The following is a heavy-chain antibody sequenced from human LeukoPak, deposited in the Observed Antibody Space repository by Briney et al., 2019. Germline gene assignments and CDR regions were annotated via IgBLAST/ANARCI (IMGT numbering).Heavy chain of an antibody. D-gene: IGHD4-17*01. V-gene: IGHV3-53*01. J-gene: IGHJ3*02. CDR1: GFTVSSSY. Sequence: GGSLRLSCAASGFTVSSSYMSWVRQAPGKGLEWVSVIYSGGSTYYADSVKGRFTISRDNSKNTLYLQMNSLRAEDTAVYYCARAGVGVYGDYEWAFDIWGQGTMVTVSS. CDR3: ARAGVGVYGDYEWAFDI. CDR2: IYSGGST.